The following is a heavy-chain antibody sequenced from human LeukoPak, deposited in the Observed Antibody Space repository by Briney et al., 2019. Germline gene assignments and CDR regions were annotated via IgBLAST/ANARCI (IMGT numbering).Heavy chain of an antibody. CDR2: ITSSGSTI. D-gene: IGHD2-2*01. J-gene: IGHJ4*02. CDR3: ARDRVYCSSTSGPSFFDY. V-gene: IGHV3-48*03. CDR1: GFTFSSYE. Sequence: PGGSLRLSCAVSGFTFSSYEMNWVRQAPGKGLEWLSYITSSGSTIYYADSVKGRFTISRDNAKNSLYLQMNSLRAEDTAIYYCARDRVYCSSTSGPSFFDYGGGGTGVTFSS.